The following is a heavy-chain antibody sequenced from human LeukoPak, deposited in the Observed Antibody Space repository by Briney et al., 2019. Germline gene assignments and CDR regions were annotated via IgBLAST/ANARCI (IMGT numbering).Heavy chain of an antibody. D-gene: IGHD3-22*01. Sequence: GGSLRLSCAASGFTFSNYGMYWVRQAPGKGLEWLAAISYDGNKKYYAASVKGRFTVSRDKSKSTLYLRMDSLRTEDTAVYYCAKGRPPRSESSDYEFDYWGQGTLVTVSS. CDR1: GFTFSNYG. CDR3: AKGRPPRSESSDYEFDY. V-gene: IGHV3-30*18. J-gene: IGHJ4*02. CDR2: ISYDGNKK.